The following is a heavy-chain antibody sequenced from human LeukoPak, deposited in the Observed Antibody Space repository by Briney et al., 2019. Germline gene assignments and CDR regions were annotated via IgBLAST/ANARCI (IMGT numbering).Heavy chain of an antibody. D-gene: IGHD1-26*01. V-gene: IGHV4-61*08. CDR2: IYYSGST. Sequence: SETLSLTCAVSGGSISSGGYYWSWIRQPPGKGLEWIGYIYYSGSTNYNPSLKSRVTISVDTSKNQFSLKLSSVTAADTAVYYCARFSGSYYSLFDYWGQGTLVTVSS. CDR3: ARFSGSYYSLFDY. CDR1: GGSISSGGYY. J-gene: IGHJ4*02.